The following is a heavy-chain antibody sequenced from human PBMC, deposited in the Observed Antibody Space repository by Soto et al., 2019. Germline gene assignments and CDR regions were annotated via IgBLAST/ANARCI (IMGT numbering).Heavy chain of an antibody. V-gene: IGHV1-2*02. J-gene: IGHJ6*02. Sequence: GASVKVSCKASGYTFTGYYMHWVRQAPGQGLEWMGWINPNSGGTNYAQKFQGRVTMTRDTSISTAYMELSRLRSDDTAVYYCARGGRSTGSPYYYYGMDVWGQGTTVTVSS. CDR1: GYTFTGYY. CDR3: ARGGRSTGSPYYYYGMDV. D-gene: IGHD2-2*01. CDR2: INPNSGGT.